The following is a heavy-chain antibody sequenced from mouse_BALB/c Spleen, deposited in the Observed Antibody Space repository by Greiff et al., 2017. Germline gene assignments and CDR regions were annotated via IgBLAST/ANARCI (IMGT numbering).Heavy chain of an antibody. CDR2: ISYSGST. CDR3: ASGPHGGFAY. V-gene: IGHV3-2*02. Sequence: EVKLQESGPGLVKPSQSLSLTCTVTGYSITSDYAWNWIRQFPGNKLEWMGYISYSGSTSYNPSLKSRISITRDTSKNQFFLQLNSVTTEDTATYYCASGPHGGFAYWGQGTLVTVSA. J-gene: IGHJ3*01. CDR1: GYSITSDYA.